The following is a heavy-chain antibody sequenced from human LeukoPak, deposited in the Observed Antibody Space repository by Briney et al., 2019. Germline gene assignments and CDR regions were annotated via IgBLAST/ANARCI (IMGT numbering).Heavy chain of an antibody. CDR1: VNSLSELS. CDR2: FDPEEAKM. CDR3: TTRSGDFWSGFVN. D-gene: IGHD3-3*01. Sequence: VASVKVSCKVSVNSLSELSIQWVRQAPGKGLECMGGFDPEEAKMVYAQNFQGRVTMTEDTSTQTAYMELSGLTSDDTAVYYCTTRSGDFWSGFVNWGQGTLVTVSS. V-gene: IGHV1-24*01. J-gene: IGHJ4*02.